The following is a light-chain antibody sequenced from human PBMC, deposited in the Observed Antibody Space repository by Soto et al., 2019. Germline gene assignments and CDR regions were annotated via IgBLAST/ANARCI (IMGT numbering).Light chain of an antibody. CDR3: SSHSGNNLVV. CDR1: SSDVGGYNF. V-gene: IGLV2-8*01. Sequence: QSALTQPPSASGSPGQSVAISCTGTSSDVGGYNFVSWYQHHPGKAPKLMIYEVNKRPSGVPDRFSGSKSGNTASLTVSGLQAEDEADYYCSSHSGNNLVVFGGGTKLTVL. J-gene: IGLJ2*01. CDR2: EVN.